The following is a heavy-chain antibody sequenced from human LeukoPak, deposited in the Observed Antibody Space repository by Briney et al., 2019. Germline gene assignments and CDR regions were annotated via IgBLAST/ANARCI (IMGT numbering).Heavy chain of an antibody. CDR3: ARGPPDGYCSSTSCYWSWFDP. CDR2: MNPNSGNT. CDR1: GYTFTSYD. J-gene: IGHJ5*02. D-gene: IGHD2-2*03. Sequence: GASVKVSCKASGYTFTSYDINWVRQATGQGLEWMGWMNPNSGNTGYAQKFQGRVTITRNTSISTAYMELSSLRSEDTAVYYCARGPPDGYCSSTSCYWSWFDPWGQGTLVTVSS. V-gene: IGHV1-8*01.